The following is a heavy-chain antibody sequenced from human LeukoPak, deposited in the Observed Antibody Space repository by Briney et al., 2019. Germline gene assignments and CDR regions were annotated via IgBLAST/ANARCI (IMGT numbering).Heavy chain of an antibody. Sequence: SETLSLTCTVSGGSVSSYYWSWVRQPPGEGLGWIASVYNRGSTNYNPSLKSRVTITVDRSKKQFSLKMNSVTAADTAVYYCVRDWEGFNFDIWGQGTMVTVSS. V-gene: IGHV4-59*02. D-gene: IGHD1-26*01. CDR3: VRDWEGFNFDI. J-gene: IGHJ3*02. CDR1: GGSVSSYY. CDR2: VYNRGST.